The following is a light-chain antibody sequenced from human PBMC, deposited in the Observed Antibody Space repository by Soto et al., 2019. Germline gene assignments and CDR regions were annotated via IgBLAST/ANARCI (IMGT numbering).Light chain of an antibody. Sequence: QSALTQPPSASGSPGQSVTIPCTGTSSDVGGYNFVSWYQQHPGKAPKLMIYEVNKRPSGVPDRFSGSKSGNTASLTVSGIQAEDEADYYCSSHAGSINLIFGGGTQLTVL. CDR2: EVN. CDR3: SSHAGSINLI. J-gene: IGLJ2*01. CDR1: SSDVGGYNF. V-gene: IGLV2-8*01.